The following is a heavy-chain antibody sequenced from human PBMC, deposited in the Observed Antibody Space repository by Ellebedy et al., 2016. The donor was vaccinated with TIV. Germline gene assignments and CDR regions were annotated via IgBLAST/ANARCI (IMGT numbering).Heavy chain of an antibody. CDR3: AKSVGHIVATARYFDY. D-gene: IGHD5-12*01. CDR2: ISWNSDSI. J-gene: IGHJ4*02. V-gene: IGHV3-9*01. Sequence: PGGSLRLSCAASGFTFDDYGMHWVRQGPGRGLEWVSGISWNSDSIGYAESVKGRFTISRDNAKNSLYLQMNSLRAEDTALYYCAKSVGHIVATARYFDYWGQGTLVTVSS. CDR1: GFTFDDYG.